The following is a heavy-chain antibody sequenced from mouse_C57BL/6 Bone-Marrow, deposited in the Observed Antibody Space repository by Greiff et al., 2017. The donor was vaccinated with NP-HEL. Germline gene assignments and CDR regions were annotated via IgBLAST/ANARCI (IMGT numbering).Heavy chain of an antibody. J-gene: IGHJ4*01. D-gene: IGHD2-2*01. Sequence: DVMLVESGGGLVKPGGSLKLSCAASGFTFSSYTMSWVRQTPEKRLEWVATISGGGGNTYYPDSVKGRFTISRDNAKNTLYLQMSSLRSEDTALYYCASLWLRRRGYAMDYWGQGTSVTVSS. CDR2: ISGGGGNT. CDR1: GFTFSSYT. V-gene: IGHV5-9*01. CDR3: ASLWLRRRGYAMDY.